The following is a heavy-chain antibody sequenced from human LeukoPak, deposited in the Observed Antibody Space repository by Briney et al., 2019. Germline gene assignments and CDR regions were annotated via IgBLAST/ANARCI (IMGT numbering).Heavy chain of an antibody. CDR1: GFTFSSYS. CDR2: ISSSGSYI. Sequence: GGSLRLSCAASGFTFSSYSMNWVRQAPGKGLEWVSSISSSGSYIYYADSVKGRFTISRDNAKNSLYLQMNSLRAEDTAVYYCARDLLDGDYYFDYWGQGTLVTVSS. CDR3: ARDLLDGDYYFDY. J-gene: IGHJ4*02. D-gene: IGHD4-17*01. V-gene: IGHV3-21*01.